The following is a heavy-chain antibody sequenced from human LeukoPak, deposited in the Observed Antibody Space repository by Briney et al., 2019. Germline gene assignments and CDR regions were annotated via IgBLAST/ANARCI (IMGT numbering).Heavy chain of an antibody. CDR1: GYTFTGYY. CDR3: ARDPAIYYESDYYFDY. D-gene: IGHD3-22*01. J-gene: IGHJ4*02. Sequence: GASVKVSCKASGYTFTGYYMHWVRQAPGQGLEWMGWINPNSGGTNYAQKFQGRVTMTRDTSISTAYMELSRLGFDDTAVYYCARDPAIYYESDYYFDYWGQGTLVTVSS. CDR2: INPNSGGT. V-gene: IGHV1-2*02.